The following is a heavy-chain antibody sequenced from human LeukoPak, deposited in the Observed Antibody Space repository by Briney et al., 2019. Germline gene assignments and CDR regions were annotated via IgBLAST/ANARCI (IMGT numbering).Heavy chain of an antibody. Sequence: ASVKVSCKTSGYTFTNCDINWVRQATGQGLEWMGWMSPNNGNTGYAQKFQGRVTMTRDTSINTAYMELSSLRSEDTAVYYCASNPPRTGDFNYWGQGALVTVSS. CDR1: GYTFTNCD. D-gene: IGHD7-27*01. CDR3: ASNPPRTGDFNY. CDR2: MSPNNGNT. J-gene: IGHJ4*02. V-gene: IGHV1-8*01.